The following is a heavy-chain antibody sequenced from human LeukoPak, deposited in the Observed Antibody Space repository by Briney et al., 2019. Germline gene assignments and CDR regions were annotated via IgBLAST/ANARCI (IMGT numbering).Heavy chain of an antibody. CDR1: GFTFNGYA. J-gene: IGHJ4*02. D-gene: IGHD3-10*01. Sequence: GESLRLSCAASGFTFNGYAMSWVRRAPGKGLESVSLITGSGSNTYYADSVEGLFTISIDKSKNMLYLQMNSLRAEDTAVYYCAKDLYGSGTNGYFDYWGQGTLVIVSS. V-gene: IGHV3-23*01. CDR3: AKDLYGSGTNGYFDY. CDR2: ITGSGSNT.